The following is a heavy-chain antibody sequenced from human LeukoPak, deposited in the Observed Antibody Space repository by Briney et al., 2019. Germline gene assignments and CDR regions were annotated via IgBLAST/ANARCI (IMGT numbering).Heavy chain of an antibody. CDR3: ARSPTRLYANWFDP. D-gene: IGHD4/OR15-4a*01. CDR1: GGSISSYY. V-gene: IGHV4-4*07. CDR2: IYTSGST. Sequence: SETLSLTCTVSGGSISSYYWSWIRQPAGKGLEWIGRIYTSGSTNYNPSLKSRVTMSVDTSKNQFSLNLTSLTAADAAVYYCARSPTRLYANWFDPWGQGTLVTVSS. J-gene: IGHJ5*02.